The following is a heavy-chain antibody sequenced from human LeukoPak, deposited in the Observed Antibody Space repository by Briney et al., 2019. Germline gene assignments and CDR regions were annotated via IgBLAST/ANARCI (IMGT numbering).Heavy chain of an antibody. CDR1: GFTFSSYA. Sequence: GGSLRLSCAASGFTFSSYAMHWVRQAPGKGLEWVAVISYDGSNKYYADSVKGRFTISRDNSKNTLYLQMNSLRAEDTAVYYCASTPSELAYYYDSNRLITPPWGQGTLVTVSS. V-gene: IGHV3-30-3*01. J-gene: IGHJ5*02. D-gene: IGHD3-22*01. CDR3: ASTPSELAYYYDSNRLITPP. CDR2: ISYDGSNK.